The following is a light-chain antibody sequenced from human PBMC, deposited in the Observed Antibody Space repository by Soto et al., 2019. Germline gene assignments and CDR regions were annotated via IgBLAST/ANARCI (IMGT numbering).Light chain of an antibody. CDR1: SGHSTYA. Sequence: QSVLTQSPSASASLGASVKLTCTLSSGHSTYAIAWHQQQPEKGPRYLMKLDSDGSHSKGDGIPDRFSGSSSGAERYLTISILQSEDEADYYCKTWATVPDWVFGGGTKLTVL. J-gene: IGLJ3*02. CDR3: KTWATVPDWV. V-gene: IGLV4-69*01. CDR2: LDSDGSH.